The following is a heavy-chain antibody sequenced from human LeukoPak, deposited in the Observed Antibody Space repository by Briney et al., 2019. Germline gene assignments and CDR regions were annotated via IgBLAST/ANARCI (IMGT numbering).Heavy chain of an antibody. CDR2: IYSSGST. V-gene: IGHV4-4*07. D-gene: IGHD3-22*01. Sequence: PSETLSLTCTVSGGSISNYYWTWIRQPAGKGLEWIGRIYSSGSTDYNPSLKSRVTMSVDTSKNQFSLNLSSVTAADTAVYYCASLYNSSGYYIDCWGQGTLVTVSS. J-gene: IGHJ4*02. CDR3: ASLYNSSGYYIDC. CDR1: GGSISNYY.